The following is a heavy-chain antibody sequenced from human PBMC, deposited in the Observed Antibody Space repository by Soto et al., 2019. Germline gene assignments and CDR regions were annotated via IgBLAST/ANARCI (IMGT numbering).Heavy chain of an antibody. J-gene: IGHJ5*02. CDR1: GFTFSTHI. D-gene: IGHD5-12*01. CDR3: ARDRDGYFWFDP. CDR2: VSSGSSYT. Sequence: PGGSLRLSCAASGFTFSTHIMNCVRQAPGKGLEWVASVSSGSSYTYYADSVTGRFTISRDNAKNSLYLQMDGLRVDDTAVYFCARDRDGYFWFDPWGQGTLVTVYS. V-gene: IGHV3-21*01.